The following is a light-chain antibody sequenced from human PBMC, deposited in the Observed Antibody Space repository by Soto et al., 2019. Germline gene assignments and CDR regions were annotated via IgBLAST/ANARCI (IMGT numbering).Light chain of an antibody. CDR1: SIDVGGYNY. Sequence: QSALTQPPSASGSPGPSVTISCTGTSIDVGGYNYVSWYQEHPGKAPKLIIYEVSRRPSGVPDRFSGSKSGNTASLTVSGLQAEDEADYYCRSYAGINNVVFSGGTRRTV. CDR3: RSYAGINNVV. CDR2: EVS. J-gene: IGLJ2*01. V-gene: IGLV2-8*01.